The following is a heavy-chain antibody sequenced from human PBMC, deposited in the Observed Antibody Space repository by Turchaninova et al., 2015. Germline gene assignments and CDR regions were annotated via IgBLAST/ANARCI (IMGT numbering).Heavy chain of an antibody. D-gene: IGHD3-3*01. Sequence: QVQLQQWGAGLLKPSETLSPTRAVYGGSFSGFYWSWIRQPPGKGLEWIGEINHSESTNYNPSLQSRVTISVDTSKNQFSLKLTSVTAADTAVYYCARGRGGLFTALPDYWGQGTLVTVSS. J-gene: IGHJ4*02. CDR2: INHSEST. CDR1: GGSFSGFY. V-gene: IGHV4-34*01. CDR3: ARGRGGLFTALPDY.